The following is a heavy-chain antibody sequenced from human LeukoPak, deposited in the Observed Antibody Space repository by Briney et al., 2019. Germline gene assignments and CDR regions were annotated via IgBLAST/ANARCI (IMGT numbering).Heavy chain of an antibody. Sequence: SETLSLTCAVYGGSFSGYYWSWIRQPPGKGLEWIGEINHSGSTNYNPSLKSRVTISVDTSKNQFSLKLSSVTAADTAVYYCARLYLSGSGKPKNDYWGQGTLVTVSS. CDR3: ARLYLSGSGKPKNDY. CDR1: GGSFSGYY. CDR2: INHSGST. V-gene: IGHV4-34*01. D-gene: IGHD1-1*01. J-gene: IGHJ4*02.